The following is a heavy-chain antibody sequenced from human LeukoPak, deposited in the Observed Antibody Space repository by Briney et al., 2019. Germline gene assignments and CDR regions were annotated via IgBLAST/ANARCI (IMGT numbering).Heavy chain of an antibody. V-gene: IGHV3-23*01. J-gene: IGHJ5*02. D-gene: IGHD3-10*01. CDR3: AKDRSGSFPNWFDP. Sequence: GGSLRLSCAASGFTFSSYAMTWVRQAPGKGLEWVAAINGGGGNTYYADSVKGRFTISRDNSKNTLYLQMNSLRGGDTAVYYCAKDRSGSFPNWFDPWGQGTLVTVSS. CDR2: INGGGGNT. CDR1: GFTFSSYA.